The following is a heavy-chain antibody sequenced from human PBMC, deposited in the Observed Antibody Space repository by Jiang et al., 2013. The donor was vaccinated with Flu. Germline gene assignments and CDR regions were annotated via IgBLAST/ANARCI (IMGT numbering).Heavy chain of an antibody. D-gene: IGHD2-15*01. Sequence: GGSISSSSYYWGWIRQPPGKGLEWIGSIYYSGSTYYNPSLKSRVTISVDTSKNQFSLKLSSVTAADTAVYYCASRGGSRRYYGMDVWGQGTTVTVSS. CDR1: GGSISSSSYY. CDR2: IYYSGST. V-gene: IGHV4-39*01. J-gene: IGHJ6*02. CDR3: ASRGGSRRYYGMDV.